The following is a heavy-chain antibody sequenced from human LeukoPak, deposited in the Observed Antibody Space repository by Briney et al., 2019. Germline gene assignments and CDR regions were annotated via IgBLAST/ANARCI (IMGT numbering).Heavy chain of an antibody. V-gene: IGHV3-21*01. CDR2: ISSSSSYI. CDR1: GFTFSSYW. J-gene: IGHJ6*02. D-gene: IGHD4-23*01. Sequence: GGSLRLSCAASGFTFSSYWMSWVSQAPGKGLEWVSSISSSSSYIYYADSVKGRFTISRDNAKNSLYLQMNSLRAEDTAVYYCARVEEDTVVAKYYYYGMDVWGQGTTVTVSS. CDR3: ARVEEDTVVAKYYYYGMDV.